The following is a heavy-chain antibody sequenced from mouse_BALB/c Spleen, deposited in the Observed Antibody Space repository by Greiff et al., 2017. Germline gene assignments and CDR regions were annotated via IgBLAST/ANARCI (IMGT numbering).Heavy chain of an antibody. CDR1: GFTFSSYA. V-gene: IGHV5-6-5*01. D-gene: IGHD2-10*02. CDR3: ARGRALGVWDY. CDR2: ISSGGST. J-gene: IGHJ4*01. Sequence: EVQRVESGGGLVKPGGSLKLSCAASGFTFSSYAMSWVRQTPEKRLEWVASISSGGSTYYPDSVKGRFTISRDNARNILYLQMSSLRSEDTAMYYCARGRALGVWDYWGQGTSVTVSS.